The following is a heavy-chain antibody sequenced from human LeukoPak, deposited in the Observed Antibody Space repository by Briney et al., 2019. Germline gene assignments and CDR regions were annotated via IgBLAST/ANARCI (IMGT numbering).Heavy chain of an antibody. CDR2: IYYSGST. Sequence: SETLSLTCTVSGGSISSYYWSWIRQPPGKGLEWIGYIYYSGSTNYNPSLKSRVTISVDTSKNQFPLKLSSVTAADTAVYYCARGGSSGWYRGFFDYWGQGTLVTVSS. D-gene: IGHD6-19*01. V-gene: IGHV4-59*01. CDR3: ARGGSSGWYRGFFDY. CDR1: GGSISSYY. J-gene: IGHJ4*02.